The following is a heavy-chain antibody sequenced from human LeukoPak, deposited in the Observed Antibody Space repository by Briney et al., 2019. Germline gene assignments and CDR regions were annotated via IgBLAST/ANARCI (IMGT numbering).Heavy chain of an antibody. Sequence: SGGGVVQPGRSLRLSCAASGFTFSSYAMHWVRQAPGKGLEWVAVISYDGSNKYYADSVKGRFTISRDNSKNTLYLQMNSLRAEDTAVYYCARVIYGDYGFDYWGQGTLVTVSS. V-gene: IGHV3-30-3*01. CDR2: ISYDGSNK. CDR1: GFTFSSYA. CDR3: ARVIYGDYGFDY. D-gene: IGHD4-17*01. J-gene: IGHJ4*02.